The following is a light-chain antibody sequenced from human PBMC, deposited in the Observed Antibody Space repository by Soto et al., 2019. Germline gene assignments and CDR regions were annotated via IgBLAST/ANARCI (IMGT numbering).Light chain of an antibody. CDR1: QSISIW. CDR3: QHNNGY. CDR2: DAS. V-gene: IGKV1-5*01. Sequence: DIQMTQSPSTLSASVGDRVTITCRASQSISIWLAWYQEKPGKAPKLLIYDASNLQSGVPARFSGSGSGTEFTLTISSLQPDDIANYHCQHNNGYFGPGTKVDLK. J-gene: IGKJ3*01.